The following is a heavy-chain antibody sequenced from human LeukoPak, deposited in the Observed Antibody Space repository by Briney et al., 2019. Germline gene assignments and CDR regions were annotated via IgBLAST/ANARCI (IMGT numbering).Heavy chain of an antibody. CDR2: ISYDGSNK. CDR1: GFTFSSYG. V-gene: IGHV3-30*18. D-gene: IGHD1-1*01. Sequence: PGGSLRLSCAASGFTFSSYGMHWVRQAPGKGLEWVAVISYDGSNKYYADSVKGRFTISRDNSKNTLFVQMNSLRAEDTAVYYCAKSAKGTYYYYGMDVWGQGTKVTVSS. J-gene: IGHJ6*02. CDR3: AKSAKGTYYYYGMDV.